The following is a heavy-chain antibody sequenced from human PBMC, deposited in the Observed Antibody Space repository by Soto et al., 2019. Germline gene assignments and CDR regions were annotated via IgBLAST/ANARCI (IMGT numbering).Heavy chain of an antibody. Sequence: LRLSCAASGFTFSDYYMSWIRQAPGKGLEWVSYISSSGSTIYYADSVKGRFTISRDNAKNSLYLQMNSLRAEDTAVYYCARVEAAAGTEYYYYYYGMDVWGQGTTVTVSS. CDR2: ISSSGSTI. CDR1: GFTFSDYY. D-gene: IGHD6-13*01. CDR3: ARVEAAAGTEYYYYYYGMDV. V-gene: IGHV3-11*01. J-gene: IGHJ6*02.